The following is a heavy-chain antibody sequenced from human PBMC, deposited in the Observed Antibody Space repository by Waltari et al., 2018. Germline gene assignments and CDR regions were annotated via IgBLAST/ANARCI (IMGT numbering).Heavy chain of an antibody. V-gene: IGHV3-30*01. Sequence: QEQLVESGGGVVQPGKSLRLSCAASGFIFNNYAMPWVRQTPGKGLEWVAIISYDGNNKYYADSVKGRFTISRDNSKNTLYLQMDSLNTEDTALYYCARPSSNYYYDNSGYPHYFDYWGQGTLVTVSS. CDR1: GFIFNNYA. CDR3: ARPSSNYYYDNSGYPHYFDY. D-gene: IGHD3-22*01. J-gene: IGHJ4*02. CDR2: ISYDGNNK.